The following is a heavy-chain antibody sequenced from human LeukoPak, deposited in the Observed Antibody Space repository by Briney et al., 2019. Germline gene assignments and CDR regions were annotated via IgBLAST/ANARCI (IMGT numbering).Heavy chain of an antibody. J-gene: IGHJ2*01. D-gene: IGHD3-9*01. CDR1: GYTFTSYA. CDR2: IIPIFGTA. V-gene: IGHV1-69*13. Sequence: AASVKVSCTASGYTFTSYAMHWVRQAPGQGLEWMGGIIPIFGTANYAQKFQGRVTITADESTSTAYMELSSLRSEDTAVYYCARDLRRYDILTGYYPYWYFDLWGRGTLVTVSS. CDR3: ARDLRRYDILTGYYPYWYFDL.